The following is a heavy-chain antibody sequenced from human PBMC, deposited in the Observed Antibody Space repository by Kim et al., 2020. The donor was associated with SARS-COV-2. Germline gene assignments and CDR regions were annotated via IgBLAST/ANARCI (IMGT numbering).Heavy chain of an antibody. J-gene: IGHJ6*01. V-gene: IGHV1-2*06. CDR1: GYTFTNYY. D-gene: IGHD3-3*01. CDR3: ARDLRWTIFGVVVSDYGMD. Sequence: ASVKVSCTASGYTFTNYYIHWVRQAPGQGLEWMGRINPNSGVTNYVQKFQGRVTMTRDTSISTAYMELSSLRSDDTALYYCARDLRWTIFGVVVSDYGMD. CDR2: INPNSGVT.